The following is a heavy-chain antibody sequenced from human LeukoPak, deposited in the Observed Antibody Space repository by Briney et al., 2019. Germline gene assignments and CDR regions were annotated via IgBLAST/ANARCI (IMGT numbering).Heavy chain of an antibody. CDR3: ARDFRLHWD. CDR1: GFTFSSYS. Sequence: PGGSLRLSCSASGFTFSSYSMNWVRQAPGKGLEWVSSISSSSRYIYYADSVKGRFTISRDNAENSLYLQMNSLRAEDTALYYCARDFRLHWDWGQGTLVTVSS. D-gene: IGHD3-16*01. V-gene: IGHV3-21*01. J-gene: IGHJ4*02. CDR2: ISSSSRYI.